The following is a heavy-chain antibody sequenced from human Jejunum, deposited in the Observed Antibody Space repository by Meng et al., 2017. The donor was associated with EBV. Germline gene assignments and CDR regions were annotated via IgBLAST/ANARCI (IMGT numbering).Heavy chain of an antibody. CDR2: LYYAGKA. CDR3: ARGRGYDYGDS. J-gene: IGHJ5*02. D-gene: IGHD5-12*01. Sequence: LPETGPGLVKPSEALSPTCRVSVDSVTGYNYWTGLRQPPGKGLEWIWNLYYAGKAIYKPSLQSRVTISVDTSKNQISLKVTSVTAADTAIYYCARGRGYDYGDSWGQGTLVTVSS. V-gene: IGHV4-61*01. CDR1: VDSVTGYNY.